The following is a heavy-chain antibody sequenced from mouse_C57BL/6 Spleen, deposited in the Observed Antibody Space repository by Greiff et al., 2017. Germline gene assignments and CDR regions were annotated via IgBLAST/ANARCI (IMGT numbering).Heavy chain of an antibody. J-gene: IGHJ4*01. CDR1: GYAFTNYL. CDR2: INPGSGGT. V-gene: IGHV1-54*01. CDR3: ARTAYSNDAMDY. Sequence: VQLQQSGAELVRPGTSVKVSCKASGYAFTNYLIEWVKQRPGQGLEWIGVINPGSGGTNYNEKFKGKATLTADKSSSTAYMQLSSLTSEDSAVYFCARTAYSNDAMDYWGQGTSVTVSS. D-gene: IGHD2-5*01.